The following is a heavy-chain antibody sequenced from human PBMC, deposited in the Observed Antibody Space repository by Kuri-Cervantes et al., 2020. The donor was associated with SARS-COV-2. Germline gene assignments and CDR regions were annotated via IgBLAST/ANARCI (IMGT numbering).Heavy chain of an antibody. CDR2: IIPIFGTA. D-gene: IGHD6-19*01. CDR3: ARAFWGGDKWLAPKEHAFDI. Sequence: SVKVSCKASGGTFSSYAISWVRQAPGQGLEWMGRIIPIFGTANYAQKFQGRVTITADESTSTAYMELRSLRSEDTAVYYCARAFWGGDKWLAPKEHAFDIWGQGTMVTVSS. CDR1: GGTFSSYA. J-gene: IGHJ3*02. V-gene: IGHV1-69*13.